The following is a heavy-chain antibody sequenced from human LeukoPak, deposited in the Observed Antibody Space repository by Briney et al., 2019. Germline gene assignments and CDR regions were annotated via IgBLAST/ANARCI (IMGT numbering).Heavy chain of an antibody. D-gene: IGHD2-2*01. CDR2: INHSGST. V-gene: IGHV4-34*01. Sequence: SETLSLTCTVSGGSISSYHWSWIRQPPGKGLEWIGEINHSGSTNYNPSLKSRVTISVDTSKNQFSLKLSSVTAADTAVYYCARAVVVPAARIYYFDYWGQGTLVTVSS. CDR1: GGSISSYH. CDR3: ARAVVVPAARIYYFDY. J-gene: IGHJ4*02.